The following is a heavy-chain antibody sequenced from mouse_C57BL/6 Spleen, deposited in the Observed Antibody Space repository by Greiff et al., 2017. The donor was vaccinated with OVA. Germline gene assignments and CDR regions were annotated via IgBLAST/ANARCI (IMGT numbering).Heavy chain of an antibody. CDR3: ARRFLYYGSSYWCFDV. CDR2: IDPSDSYT. Sequence: VQLQQPGAELVMPGASVKLSCKASGYTFTSYWMHWVKQRPGQGLEWIGEIDPSDSYTNYNQKFKGKSTLTVDKSSSTAYMQLSSLTSEDSAVYYCARRFLYYGSSYWCFDVWGTGTTVTVSS. J-gene: IGHJ1*03. D-gene: IGHD1-1*01. CDR1: GYTFTSYW. V-gene: IGHV1-69*01.